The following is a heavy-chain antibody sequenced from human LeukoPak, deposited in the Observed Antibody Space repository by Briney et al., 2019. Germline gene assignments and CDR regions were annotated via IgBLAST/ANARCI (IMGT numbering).Heavy chain of an antibody. CDR3: ARAILLRSIAAAGTNPFDYYYYGMDV. J-gene: IGHJ6*02. Sequence: PGRSLRLAWAASGFTVSSYGMHWVRQAPRKGLEWVAVIWYDGSNKYYADSVKGRFTISRDNSKNTLYLQMNSLRGEDTAVYYCARAILLRSIAAAGTNPFDYYYYGMDVWGQGTTVTVSS. CDR1: GFTVSSYG. V-gene: IGHV3-33*01. CDR2: IWYDGSNK. D-gene: IGHD6-13*01.